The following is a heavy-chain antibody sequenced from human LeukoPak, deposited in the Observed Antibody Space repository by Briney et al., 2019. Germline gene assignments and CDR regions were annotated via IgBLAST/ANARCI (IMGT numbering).Heavy chain of an antibody. Sequence: GGSLRLSCAASGFTFSSYWMHWVRQAPGKGLEWVSGISWNSGSIGYADSVKGRFTISRDNAKNSLYLQMNSLRAEDTALYYCAKEGGSSGYYDYWGQGTLVTVSS. CDR2: ISWNSGSI. V-gene: IGHV3-9*01. CDR1: GFTFSSYW. CDR3: AKEGGSSGYYDY. D-gene: IGHD3-22*01. J-gene: IGHJ4*02.